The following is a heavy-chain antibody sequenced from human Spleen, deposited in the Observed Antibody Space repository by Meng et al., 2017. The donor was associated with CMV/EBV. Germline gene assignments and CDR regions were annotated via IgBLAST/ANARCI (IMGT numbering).Heavy chain of an antibody. CDR2: ISSSSTYI. J-gene: IGHJ3*02. Sequence: GGSLRLSCAASGFTFSSYAMNWVRQAPGKGLEWISSISSSSTYIHYADSVKGRFTISRDYARNSLYLQMNSLRAEDTAIYYCAKDQRPCGADCSGSAFDIWGQGTMVTVSS. CDR1: GFTFSSYA. V-gene: IGHV3-21*01. CDR3: AKDQRPCGADCSGSAFDI. D-gene: IGHD2-21*01.